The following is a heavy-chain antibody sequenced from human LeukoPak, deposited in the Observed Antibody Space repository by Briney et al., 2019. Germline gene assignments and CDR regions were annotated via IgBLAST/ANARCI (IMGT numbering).Heavy chain of an antibody. V-gene: IGHV1-2*02. CDR3: ARDDTMSDAFDI. CDR1: GYTFTGCY. Sequence: ASVKVSCKASGYTFTGCYMHWVRQAPGQGLEWMGWINPNSGGTNYAQKFQGRVTMTRDTSISTAYMELSRLRSDDTAVYYCARDDTMSDAFDIWGQGTMVTVSS. CDR2: INPNSGGT. J-gene: IGHJ3*02. D-gene: IGHD3-22*01.